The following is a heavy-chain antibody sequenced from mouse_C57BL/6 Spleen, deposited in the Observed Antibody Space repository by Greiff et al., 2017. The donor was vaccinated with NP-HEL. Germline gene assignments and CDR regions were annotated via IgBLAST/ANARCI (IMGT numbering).Heavy chain of an antibody. CDR1: GFTFSSYT. CDR2: ISGGGGNT. Sequence: EVQLKESGGGLVKPGGSLKLSCAASGFTFSSYTMSWVRQTPEKRLEWVATISGGGGNTYYPDSVKGRFTISRDNAKNTLYLQMSSLRSEDTALYYCARTPYYGSSWYFDYWSQGTTLTVSS. V-gene: IGHV5-9*01. D-gene: IGHD1-1*01. CDR3: ARTPYYGSSWYFDY. J-gene: IGHJ2*01.